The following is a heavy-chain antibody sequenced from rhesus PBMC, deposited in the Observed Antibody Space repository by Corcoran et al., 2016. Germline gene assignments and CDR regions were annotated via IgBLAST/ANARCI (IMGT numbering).Heavy chain of an antibody. J-gene: IGHJ6*01. CDR3: ATHSSWSYYGLDS. CDR1: GYTFTDYY. CDR2: LNPKPGDT. V-gene: IGHV1-138*01. Sequence: QVQLVQSGAEVKKPGSSVKVSCKASGYTFTDYYMHWVRQAPGKGLEWERELNPKPGDTNYAQKFQGRVTTTRDTSTSTAYMELSSLRSEDTAVYYCATHSSWSYYGLDSWGQGVVVTVSS. D-gene: IGHD6-13*01.